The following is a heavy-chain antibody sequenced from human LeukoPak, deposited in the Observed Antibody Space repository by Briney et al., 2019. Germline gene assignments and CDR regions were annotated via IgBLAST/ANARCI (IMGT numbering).Heavy chain of an antibody. CDR1: GYTFTSYD. CDR3: ARGMGRILRYFDWPSYDAFDI. CDR2: MNPNSGNT. V-gene: IGHV1-8*03. Sequence: ASVKVSCKASGYTFTSYDINWVRQATGQGLEWMGWMNPNSGNTGYAQKFQGRVTITRNTSISTAYMELSSLRSEDTAVYYCARGMGRILRYFDWPSYDAFDIWGQGTMVTVSS. J-gene: IGHJ3*02. D-gene: IGHD3-9*01.